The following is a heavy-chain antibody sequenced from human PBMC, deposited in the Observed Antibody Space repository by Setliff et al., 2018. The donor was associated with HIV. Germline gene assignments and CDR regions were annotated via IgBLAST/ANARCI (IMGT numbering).Heavy chain of an antibody. J-gene: IGHJ4*02. CDR3: ARVAVGGTGPDS. CDR2: IHMNGNS. CDR1: GGSIPGYH. V-gene: IGHV4-4*08. D-gene: IGHD1-1*01. Sequence: SETLSLTCSVFGGSIPGYHWCWIQQSPGKGLEWIGFIHMNGNSVYNPSLKSRVTLSGDASKNQFSLKLTSVTVADTAVYYCARVAVGGTGPDSWGQGTLVTVSS.